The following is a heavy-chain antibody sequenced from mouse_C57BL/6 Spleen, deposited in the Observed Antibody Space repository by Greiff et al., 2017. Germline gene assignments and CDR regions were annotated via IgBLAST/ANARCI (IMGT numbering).Heavy chain of an antibody. D-gene: IGHD1-1*01. V-gene: IGHV1-64*01. CDR1: GYTFTSYW. J-gene: IGHJ2*01. CDR2: ILTNSGST. Sequence: QVQLQQPGAELVKPGASVKLSCKASGYTFTSYWRHWVQQRPGQGLEWIGMILTNSGSTNYNEKFKSKATLTVDKSSSTSYMQLSSLTSEDSAVYYCARRNYYGSSWYFDYWGQGTTLTVSS. CDR3: ARRNYYGSSWYFDY.